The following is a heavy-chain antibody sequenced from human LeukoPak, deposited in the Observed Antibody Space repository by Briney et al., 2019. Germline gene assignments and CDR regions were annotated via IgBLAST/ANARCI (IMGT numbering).Heavy chain of an antibody. CDR2: IYYSGST. Sequence: SETLSLTCTVSGGSISSGGYYWSWIRQPPGKGLEWIGYIYYSGSTNYNPSLKSRVTISVDTSNNRFSLKLSSVTAADTAVYYCARGRDSYDSSSFFDYWGQGTLVTVSS. V-gene: IGHV4-61*03. CDR1: GGSISSGGYY. J-gene: IGHJ4*02. CDR3: ARGRDSYDSSSFFDY. D-gene: IGHD3-22*01.